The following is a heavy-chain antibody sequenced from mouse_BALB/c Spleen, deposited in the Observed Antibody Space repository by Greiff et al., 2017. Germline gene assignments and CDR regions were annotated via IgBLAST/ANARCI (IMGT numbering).Heavy chain of an antibody. D-gene: IGHD2-3*01. J-gene: IGHJ3*01. CDR2: ISSGSSTI. V-gene: IGHV5-17*02. Sequence: DVKLVESGGGLVQPGGSRKLSCAASGFTFSSSGMHWVRQAPEKGLEWVAYISSGSSTIYYADTVKGRFTISRDNPKNTLFLQMTSLRSEDTAMYYCARDGYSDAYWGQGTLVTVSA. CDR1: GFTFSSSG. CDR3: ARDGYSDAY.